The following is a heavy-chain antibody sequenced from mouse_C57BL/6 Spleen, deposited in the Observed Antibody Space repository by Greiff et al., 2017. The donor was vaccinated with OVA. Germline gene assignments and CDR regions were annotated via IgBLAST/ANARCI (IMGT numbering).Heavy chain of an antibody. V-gene: IGHV5-6*01. D-gene: IGHD4-1*01. CDR1: GFTFSSYG. CDR2: ISSGGSCT. CDR3: ARHLAGTDFDY. Sequence: EVQGVESGGDLVKPGGSLKLSCAASGFTFSSYGMSWVRQTPDKRLEWVATISSGGSCTYYPDSVKGRFTSSRDNAKNTLYLQMSSRKSEDTAMYYCARHLAGTDFDYWGQGTTLTVSS. J-gene: IGHJ2*01.